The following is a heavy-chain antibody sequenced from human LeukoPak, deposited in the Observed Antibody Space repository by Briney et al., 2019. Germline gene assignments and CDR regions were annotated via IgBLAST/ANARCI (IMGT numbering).Heavy chain of an antibody. V-gene: IGHV1-69*01. Sequence: SVKVSCKASGGTFSSYAISRVRQAPGQGLEWMGGIIPIFGTANYAQKFQGRVTITADESTSTAYMELSSLRSEDTAVYYCASLGYCSSTSCLRYYYYYYMDVWGKGTTVTVSS. D-gene: IGHD2-2*01. J-gene: IGHJ6*03. CDR3: ASLGYCSSTSCLRYYYYYYMDV. CDR1: GGTFSSYA. CDR2: IIPIFGTA.